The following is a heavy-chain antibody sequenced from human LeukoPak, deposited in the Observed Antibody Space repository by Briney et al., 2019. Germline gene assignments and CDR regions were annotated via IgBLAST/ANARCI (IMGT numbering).Heavy chain of an antibody. D-gene: IGHD4-17*01. CDR2: IRYDGSNK. J-gene: IGHJ4*02. CDR1: GFTFSSYG. CDR3: AEERNDYGDYDLDY. V-gene: IGHV3-30*02. Sequence: GGSLSLSCAASGFTFSSYGMHWVRQAPGKGLEWVAFIRYDGSNKYYADSVKGRFTISRDNSKNTLYLQMNSLRAEDTAVYYCAEERNDYGDYDLDYSGQGTLVSVSS.